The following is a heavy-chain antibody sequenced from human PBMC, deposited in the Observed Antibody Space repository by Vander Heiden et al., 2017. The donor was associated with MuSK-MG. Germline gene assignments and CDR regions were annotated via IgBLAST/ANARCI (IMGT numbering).Heavy chain of an antibody. Sequence: EVQLVQSGAEVKKPGESLKISCKGPVYSFTSYWIGWGRQMPGKGLEWMGIIYPGDSETRDSPSFQGQVTIAADKAISTAYLKCSSLKASDTAMYYGATGLRFVSFDYWGQGTLVTVSS. CDR1: VYSFTSYW. D-gene: IGHD5-12*01. CDR2: IYPGDSET. V-gene: IGHV5-51*01. J-gene: IGHJ4*02. CDR3: ATGLRFVSFDY.